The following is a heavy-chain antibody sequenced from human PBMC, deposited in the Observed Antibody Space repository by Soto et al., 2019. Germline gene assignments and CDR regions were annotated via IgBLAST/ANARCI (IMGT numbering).Heavy chain of an antibody. CDR1: GGSLTKYY. CDR2: ISTSGNV. V-gene: IGHV4-4*07. J-gene: IGHJ4*02. CDR3: ARDNNDFWSLYPPAFDY. D-gene: IGHD3-3*01. Sequence: SETLSLTCTVSGGSLTKYYWSWIRQPAGKGLEWIGRISTSGNVVSKASLKSRVTMSVDTSKSQFSLKLTSVTAADTAVYYCARDNNDFWSLYPPAFDYWGQGAMVTVSS.